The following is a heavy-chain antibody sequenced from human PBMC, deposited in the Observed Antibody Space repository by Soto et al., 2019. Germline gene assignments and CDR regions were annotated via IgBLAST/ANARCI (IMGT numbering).Heavy chain of an antibody. CDR3: AKGRGIASYYYYGMDV. J-gene: IGHJ6*02. D-gene: IGHD6-13*01. V-gene: IGHV3-30*18. CDR1: GFRFSHYG. Sequence: QVQMVESGGGVVQPGRSLKLSCAASGFRFSHYGMHWVRQAPGKGLEWVAVISSDGKNEYYGDSVKGRFTISRDNSKNTMSLQMNSLRAEDTAVYYCAKGRGIASYYYYGMDVWGQGTTVTVTS. CDR2: ISSDGKNE.